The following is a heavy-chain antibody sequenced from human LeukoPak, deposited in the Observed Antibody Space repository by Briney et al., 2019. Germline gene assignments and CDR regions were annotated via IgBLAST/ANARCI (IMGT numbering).Heavy chain of an antibody. CDR3: ARDVLMVYAFDY. V-gene: IGHV3-21*01. CDR2: ISSSSSYI. Sequence: GGSLRLSCAASGFTFSSYSMNWVRQAPGKGLEWVSSISSSSSYIYYADSVKGRFTISRDNAKNSLYLQMNSLRAEDTAVYCCARDVLMVYAFDYWGQGTLVTVSS. J-gene: IGHJ4*02. CDR1: GFTFSSYS. D-gene: IGHD2-8*01.